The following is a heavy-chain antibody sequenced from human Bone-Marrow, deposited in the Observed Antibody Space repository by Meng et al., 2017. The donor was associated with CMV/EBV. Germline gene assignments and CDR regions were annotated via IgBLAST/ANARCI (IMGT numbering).Heavy chain of an antibody. CDR1: GGSISSSSYY. Sequence: RLPLRESGPGLVKPSETLPLTCTVSGGSISSSSYYWGWIRQPPGKGLEWIGSIYYSGSTYYNPSLKSRVTISVDTSKNQFSLKLSSVTAADTAVYYCARVSITMVRGVIIPHWFDPWGQGTLVTVSS. CDR3: ARVSITMVRGVIIPHWFDP. CDR2: IYYSGST. V-gene: IGHV4-39*06. J-gene: IGHJ5*02. D-gene: IGHD3-10*01.